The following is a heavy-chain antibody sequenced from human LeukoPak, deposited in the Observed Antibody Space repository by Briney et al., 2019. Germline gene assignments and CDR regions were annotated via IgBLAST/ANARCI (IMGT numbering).Heavy chain of an antibody. Sequence: GGSLRLSCAASGFTFSNYAMSWVRQAPGKGLEWVSAISGSGGSTHYADSVKGRFTISRDNSKNTLYLQMNSLRVEDTAIYYCAKAQGAAFSSTWSLDYWGQGALVTVSS. V-gene: IGHV3-23*01. J-gene: IGHJ4*02. CDR1: GFTFSNYA. D-gene: IGHD6-13*01. CDR3: AKAQGAAFSSTWSLDY. CDR2: ISGSGGST.